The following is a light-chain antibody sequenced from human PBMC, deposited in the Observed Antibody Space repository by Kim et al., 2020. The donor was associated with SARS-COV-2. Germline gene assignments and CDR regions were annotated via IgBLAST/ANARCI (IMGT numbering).Light chain of an antibody. CDR2: YDS. Sequence: SYELTQPPSVSVAPGKTARITCGENNIGSKRVHWYQQKPGQAPVLVIYYDSDRPSGIPERFSGSNSVNTATLTISRVEAGDEADYYCQVWDSSSDHPVFGGGTKLTVL. J-gene: IGLJ3*02. CDR3: QVWDSSSDHPV. CDR1: NIGSKR. V-gene: IGLV3-21*04.